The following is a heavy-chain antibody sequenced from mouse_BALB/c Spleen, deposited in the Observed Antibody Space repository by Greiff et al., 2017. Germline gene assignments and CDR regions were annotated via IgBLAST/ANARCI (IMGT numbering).Heavy chain of an antibody. J-gene: IGHJ4*01. CDR2: IDPSDSYT. V-gene: IGHV1-69*02. Sequence: VQLQQPGAELVKPGASVKLSCKASGYTFTSYWMHWVKQRPGQGLEWIGEIDPSDSYTNYNQKFKGKATLTVDKSSSTAYMQLSSLTSEDSAVYYCARWGTGTDYYAMDYWGQGTSVTVSS. CDR1: GYTFTSYW. CDR3: ARWGTGTDYYAMDY. D-gene: IGHD4-1*01.